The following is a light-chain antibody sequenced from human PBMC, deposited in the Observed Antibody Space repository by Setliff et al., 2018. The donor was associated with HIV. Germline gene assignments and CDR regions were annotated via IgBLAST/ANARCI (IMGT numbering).Light chain of an antibody. V-gene: IGLV1-44*01. CDR2: SNY. Sequence: QSALTQPPSASGTPGQRVTISCSGSFSNIGRNTINWYQQLPGTAPKLLIYSNYQRPSGVPDRFSGSKSGTSASPAISRLQSEDESDYYCAAWDDSLNGYVFGTGTKVTVL. CDR1: FSNIGRNT. J-gene: IGLJ1*01. CDR3: AAWDDSLNGYV.